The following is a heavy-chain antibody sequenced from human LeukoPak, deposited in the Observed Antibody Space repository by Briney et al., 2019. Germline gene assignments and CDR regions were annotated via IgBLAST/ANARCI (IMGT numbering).Heavy chain of an antibody. CDR3: ARAARDYYTSGSPFDY. Sequence: ALVKVSCKASGYIFTDYYMHWVRQAPGQGLEWMGWINPNSGGTNYAQKFQGRVTMTRDTSISTAYMELSRLRSDDTAVYSCARAARDYYTSGSPFDYWGQGTLVTVSS. CDR2: INPNSGGT. CDR1: GYIFTDYY. J-gene: IGHJ4*02. D-gene: IGHD3-10*01. V-gene: IGHV1-2*02.